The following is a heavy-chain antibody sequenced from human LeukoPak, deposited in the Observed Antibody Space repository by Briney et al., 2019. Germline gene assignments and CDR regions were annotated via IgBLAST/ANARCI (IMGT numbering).Heavy chain of an antibody. V-gene: IGHV3-74*01. Sequence: GGSLRLSCAASGFTFSSYWMHWVRQAPGKGLVWVSRSKSDGSSTTYADSVKGRFTISRDNAKNTLYLQMNSLRAEDTAVYYCARVGGSYFLFDYWGQGTLVTVSS. CDR3: ARVGGSYFLFDY. CDR1: GFTFSSYW. CDR2: SKSDGSST. D-gene: IGHD1-26*01. J-gene: IGHJ4*02.